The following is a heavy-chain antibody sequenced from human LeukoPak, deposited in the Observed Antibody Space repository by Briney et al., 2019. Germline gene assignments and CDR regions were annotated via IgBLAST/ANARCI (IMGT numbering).Heavy chain of an antibody. CDR1: GFTVSSSY. J-gene: IGHJ4*02. D-gene: IGHD6-13*01. Sequence: GGSLRLSCAASGFTVSSSYMSWVRQAPGKGLEWVSVIYSGGSTYYADSVKGRFTISRDNAKNSLYLQMNSLRAEDMALYYCAKDRNPLIAAAGSFDYWGQGTLVTVSS. CDR3: AKDRNPLIAAAGSFDY. V-gene: IGHV3-53*05. CDR2: IYSGGST.